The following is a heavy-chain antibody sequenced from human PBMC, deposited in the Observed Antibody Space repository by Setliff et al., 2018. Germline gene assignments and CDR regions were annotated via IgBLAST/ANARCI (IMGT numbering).Heavy chain of an antibody. D-gene: IGHD4-4*01. CDR3: ARRRWLQFYYYYGMDV. Sequence: SETLSLTCAVYGGSFSGYYWSWIRQPPGKRLEWIGEIIHSGSTNYNPSLKSRVTISMDTSKNQFSLKVCSVTAADTALYYCARRRWLQFYYYYGMDVWGQGTTVTVSS. CDR2: IIHSGST. V-gene: IGHV4-34*12. J-gene: IGHJ6*02. CDR1: GGSFSGYY.